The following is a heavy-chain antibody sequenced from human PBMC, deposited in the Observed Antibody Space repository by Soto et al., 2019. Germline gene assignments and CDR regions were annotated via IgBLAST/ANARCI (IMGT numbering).Heavy chain of an antibody. D-gene: IGHD6-6*01. J-gene: IGHJ4*02. CDR2: ISSSSRYI. V-gene: IGHV3-21*01. CDR3: ARPLRGGRPSLGY. CDR1: GFTFSSYS. Sequence: EVQLVESGGGLVKPGGSLRLSCAASGFTFSSYSMNWVRQAPGKGLECVSSISSSSRYIYYADSVKGRFTVSRVNAKNSLYLQMNSLRAEVTAVYYCARPLRGGRPSLGYWGQGTLVTVSS.